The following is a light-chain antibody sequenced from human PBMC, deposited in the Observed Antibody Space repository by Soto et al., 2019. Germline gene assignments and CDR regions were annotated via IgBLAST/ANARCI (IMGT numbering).Light chain of an antibody. Sequence: IVITQSAATLSVSPGERATLSCRASQSVSSNLAWYQQKPGQAPRLLIYDASSRATGIPDRFCGSRSGTAFTLPISRLEPADYAAYYCQQYGSSPETFGQGTKVDIK. J-gene: IGKJ1*01. CDR2: DAS. V-gene: IGKV3-20*01. CDR3: QQYGSSPET. CDR1: QSVSSN.